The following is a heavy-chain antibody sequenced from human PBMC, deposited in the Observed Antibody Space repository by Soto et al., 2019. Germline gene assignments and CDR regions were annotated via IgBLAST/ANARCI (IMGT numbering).Heavy chain of an antibody. CDR1: GYRFTSYW. J-gene: IGHJ6*02. CDR2: IYPGDSDT. CDR3: ARGMGGVPAAFYGMDV. D-gene: IGHD2-2*01. Sequence: PVESMKISRKGSGYRFTSYWSGWVRQMPGKSLEWMGIIYPGDSDTRYSPSFQGQVTISADKSISTAYLQWSSLKASDTAMYYCARGMGGVPAAFYGMDVWGQGTTVTVSS. V-gene: IGHV5-51*01.